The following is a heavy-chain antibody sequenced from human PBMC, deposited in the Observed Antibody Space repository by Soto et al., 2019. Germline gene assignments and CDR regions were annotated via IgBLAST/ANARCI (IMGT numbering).Heavy chain of an antibody. Sequence: QVQLVQSGAEVKKPGSSVRVSCKSSGGTLSNYAMSWVRQAPGKGLEWMGGIIPMFGTTQYAQRFQGRVTITADESPSTVYVELNSLRSEDTAVYYCTRDKGTVFGVVNDAFDIWGQGTMVTVSS. D-gene: IGHD3-3*01. CDR3: TRDKGTVFGVVNDAFDI. V-gene: IGHV1-69*01. CDR2: IIPMFGTT. J-gene: IGHJ3*02. CDR1: GGTLSNYA.